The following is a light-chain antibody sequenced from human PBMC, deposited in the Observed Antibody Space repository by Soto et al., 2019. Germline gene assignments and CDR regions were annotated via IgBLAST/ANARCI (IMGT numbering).Light chain of an antibody. CDR3: CSYAGSYPFV. J-gene: IGLJ1*01. Sequence: QSVLTQPRSVSGSPGQSVTISCTGTSSDVGGYKYVSWYQHHSGKAPKLMIYDVDKRPSGVPGRFSGSKSGNTASLTISGLQAEDEADYYCCSYAGSYPFVFGTGTKVTVL. V-gene: IGLV2-11*01. CDR1: SSDVGGYKY. CDR2: DVD.